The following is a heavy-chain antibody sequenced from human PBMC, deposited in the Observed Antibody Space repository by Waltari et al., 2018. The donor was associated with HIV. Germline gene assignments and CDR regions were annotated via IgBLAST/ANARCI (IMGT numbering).Heavy chain of an antibody. Sequence: QLLESGGGLVQPGGSLRLSCVASGFPFNNFAMNWVRQAPGQGLEWLSSISGSGGNKYYADSVKGRISISRENSKNTVYLQINSLRVDDTAIYYCAKTVPTVTSIFEGFDVWGQGAMVTVSS. V-gene: IGHV3-23*01. CDR2: ISGSGGNK. CDR1: GFPFNNFA. CDR3: AKTVPTVTSIFEGFDV. D-gene: IGHD4-17*01. J-gene: IGHJ3*01.